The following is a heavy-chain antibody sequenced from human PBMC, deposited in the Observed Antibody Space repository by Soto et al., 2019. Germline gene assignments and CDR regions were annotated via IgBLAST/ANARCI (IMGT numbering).Heavy chain of an antibody. D-gene: IGHD6-6*01. J-gene: IGHJ4*02. CDR3: AREKDSARPENYFDY. V-gene: IGHV1-69*13. CDR2: IIPIFGTA. Sequence: ASVKVSCKASGGTFSSYAISWVRQAPGQGLEWMGGIIPIFGTANYAQKFQGRVTITADESTSTAYMELSSLRSEDTAVYYCAREKDSARPENYFDYWGQGTLVTVSS. CDR1: GGTFSSYA.